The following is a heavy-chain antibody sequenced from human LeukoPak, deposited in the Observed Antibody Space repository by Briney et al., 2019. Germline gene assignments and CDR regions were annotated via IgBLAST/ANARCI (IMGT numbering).Heavy chain of an antibody. J-gene: IGHJ4*02. Sequence: GGSLRLSCAASGFTFSSYEMNWVRQAPGKGLEWVSYISSSGSTIYYADSVKGRFTISRDNAKNSLYLQMNSLRAEDTAVYYCARIHSSGWSSEYYFDYWGQGTLVTVSS. D-gene: IGHD6-19*01. V-gene: IGHV3-48*03. CDR2: ISSSGSTI. CDR3: ARIHSSGWSSEYYFDY. CDR1: GFTFSSYE.